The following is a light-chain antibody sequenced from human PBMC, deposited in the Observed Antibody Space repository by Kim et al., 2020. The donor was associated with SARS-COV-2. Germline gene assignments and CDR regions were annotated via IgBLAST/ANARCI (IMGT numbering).Light chain of an antibody. CDR2: GAS. CDR1: QSVSSSY. J-gene: IGKJ2*01. V-gene: IGKV3-20*01. CDR3: QQYGNSPT. Sequence: LSPGESATLSCRASQSVSSSYLAWYQQKPGQAPRLLIYGASSRATGIPDRFSGSGSGTDFTLTISRLDPEDFAVYYCQQYGNSPTFGQGTKLEIK.